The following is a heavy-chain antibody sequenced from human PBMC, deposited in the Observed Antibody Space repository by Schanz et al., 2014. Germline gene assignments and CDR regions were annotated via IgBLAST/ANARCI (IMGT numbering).Heavy chain of an antibody. CDR1: GFIFSNSW. D-gene: IGHD6-13*01. CDR2: IKQDGSEK. CDR3: ARDSGSSSWYPSDY. Sequence: EVQLVESGGGLVQPGGSLRLSCAASGFIFSNSWMSWVRQAPGKGLEWVANIKQDGSEKYYVDSVKGRFTISRDNAKNSLYLQMNSLTAEDTALYYCARDSGSSSWYPSDYWRQGTLVTVSS. J-gene: IGHJ4*02. V-gene: IGHV3-7*03.